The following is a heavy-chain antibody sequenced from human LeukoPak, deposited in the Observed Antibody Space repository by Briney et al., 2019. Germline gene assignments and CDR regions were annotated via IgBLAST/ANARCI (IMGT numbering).Heavy chain of an antibody. CDR2: ISGSGGST. V-gene: IGHV3-23*01. CDR3: TTRWAD. Sequence: LAGGSLRLSCAASGFTFSSYAMYWVRQAPGKGPEWVSLISGSGGSTYYADSVKGRFTISRDNSKNTLYLQMNSLRAEDTAVYYCTTRWADWGQGTLVTVSS. CDR1: GFTFSSYA. D-gene: IGHD5-24*01. J-gene: IGHJ4*02.